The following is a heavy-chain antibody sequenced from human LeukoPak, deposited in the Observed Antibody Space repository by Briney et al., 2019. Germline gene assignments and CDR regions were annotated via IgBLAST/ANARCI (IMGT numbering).Heavy chain of an antibody. V-gene: IGHV3-23*01. CDR2: ISGSGGGT. CDR1: GFTFSTYA. J-gene: IGHJ4*02. CDR3: AKDSRHLSSTRSGLKESRGGFSDY. Sequence: PGGSLRLSCAASGFTFSTYAMSWVRQAPGKGLEWVSTISGSGGGTYFADSVKGRFTISRDNSKNTLYLQMNNLRAEDTAVYYCAKDSRHLSSTRSGLKESRGGFSDYWGQGTLVTVSS. D-gene: IGHD6-13*01.